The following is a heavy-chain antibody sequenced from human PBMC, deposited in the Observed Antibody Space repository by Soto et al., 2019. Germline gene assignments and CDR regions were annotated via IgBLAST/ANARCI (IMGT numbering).Heavy chain of an antibody. CDR1: GGSISSSNW. CDR3: ARVSGSYYYGMDV. V-gene: IGHV4-4*02. Sequence: QVQLQESGPGLVKPSWTLSLTCAVSGGSISSSNWWSWVRQPPGKGLEWIGDIYHSGSTNYNPSLKSRGTISVDKSKNQFSLRLTSVTAADTAVYYCARVSGSYYYGMDVWGQGTTVTVSS. D-gene: IGHD1-26*01. CDR2: IYHSGST. J-gene: IGHJ6*02.